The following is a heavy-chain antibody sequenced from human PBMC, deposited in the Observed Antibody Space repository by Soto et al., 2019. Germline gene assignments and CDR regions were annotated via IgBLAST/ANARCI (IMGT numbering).Heavy chain of an antibody. D-gene: IGHD2-15*01. CDR1: GFTFSSYG. Sequence: QVQLVESGGGVVQPGRSLRLSCAASGFTFSSYGIHWVRQAPGKGLEWVAVISYDGSNTYYADSVKGRFTISRDNSKNTLYVQMNGLRSEETAVYYGAKDLVGGARRVYYSDSLGQGILVTVSS. V-gene: IGHV3-30*18. CDR2: ISYDGSNT. CDR3: AKDLVGGARRVYYSDS. J-gene: IGHJ4*02.